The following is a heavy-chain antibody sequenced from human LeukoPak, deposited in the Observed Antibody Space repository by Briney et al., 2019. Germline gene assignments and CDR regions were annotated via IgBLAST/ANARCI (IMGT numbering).Heavy chain of an antibody. CDR2: IFHTGNT. D-gene: IGHD3-10*01. V-gene: IGHV4-59*08. Sequence: ASETLSLTCTVSGDSITSYYWSWIRQPPGEGLEWIGYIFHTGNTNYNPSLKSRVSMSLDTSKSQISLRLNSVTAADTAVYYCAKHRFGEPRFDNWGQGSLVSVSS. CDR3: AKHRFGEPRFDN. CDR1: GDSITSYY. J-gene: IGHJ4*02.